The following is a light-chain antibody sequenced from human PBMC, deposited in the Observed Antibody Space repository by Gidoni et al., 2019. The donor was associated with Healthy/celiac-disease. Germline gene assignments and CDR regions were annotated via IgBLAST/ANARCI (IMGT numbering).Light chain of an antibody. Sequence: EIVLTQSPATLSWSPGDRATLSCRASQSVSSYLAWDQQKPGQAPRLLIYDASNRATGIPARFSGSGSGTDFTLTISSLEPEDFAAYYCQQRSNWPLTFGGXTKVEIK. J-gene: IGKJ4*01. CDR3: QQRSNWPLT. CDR2: DAS. CDR1: QSVSSY. V-gene: IGKV3-11*01.